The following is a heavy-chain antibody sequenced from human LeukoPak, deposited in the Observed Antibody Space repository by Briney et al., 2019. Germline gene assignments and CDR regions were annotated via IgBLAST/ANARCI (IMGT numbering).Heavy chain of an antibody. D-gene: IGHD2-2*01. CDR1: GFTFSNYD. CDR3: ARGSCSSRSCYKRVNGLDV. Sequence: GGSLRLSCAASGFTFSNYDMHWVRQATGKGLEWVSAFHTAGDIHYSGSVKGRFATSRENAKNSFYLQMYNLRAGDTAVYYRARGSCSSRSCYKRVNGLDVWGQGTPVTVSS. V-gene: IGHV3-13*01. CDR2: FHTAGDI. J-gene: IGHJ6*02.